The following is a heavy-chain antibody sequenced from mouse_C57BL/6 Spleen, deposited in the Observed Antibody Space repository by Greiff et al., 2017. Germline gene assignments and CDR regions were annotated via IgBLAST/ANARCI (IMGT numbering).Heavy chain of an antibody. D-gene: IGHD1-1*02. Sequence: VQGVESGAELARPGASVKLSCKASGYTFTSYGISWVKQRTGQGLEWIGEIYPRSGNTYYNEKFKGKATLTADKSSSTAYMELRSLTSEDSAVYFCASWWEGYWGQGTTLTVSS. J-gene: IGHJ2*01. CDR3: ASWWEGY. V-gene: IGHV1-81*01. CDR2: IYPRSGNT. CDR1: GYTFTSYG.